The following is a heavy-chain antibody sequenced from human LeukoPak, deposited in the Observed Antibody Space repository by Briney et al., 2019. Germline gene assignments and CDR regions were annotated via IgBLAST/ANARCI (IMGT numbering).Heavy chain of an antibody. Sequence: SETLSLTCTVSGGSISSGSYYWSWIRQPAGKGLEWIGRIYTSGSTNYNPSLKSRVTISVDTSKNQFSLKLSSVTAADTAVYYCARDQDELVPPSHYMDVWGKGTTVTVSS. CDR1: GGSISSGSYY. V-gene: IGHV4-61*02. CDR2: IYTSGST. J-gene: IGHJ6*03. D-gene: IGHD6-13*01. CDR3: ARDQDELVPPSHYMDV.